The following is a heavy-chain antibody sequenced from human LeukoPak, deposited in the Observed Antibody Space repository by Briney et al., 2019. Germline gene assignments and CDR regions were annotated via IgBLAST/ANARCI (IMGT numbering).Heavy chain of an antibody. CDR2: IIPIFGTA. V-gene: IGHV1-69*13. CDR3: AREQDGYNSRDYYYYGMDV. CDR1: GGTFSSYA. D-gene: IGHD5-24*01. J-gene: IGHJ6*02. Sequence: SVKVSCKASGGTFSSYAISWVRQAPGQGLEWMGGIIPIFGTANYAQKFQGRVTITADESTSTAYMELSSLRSEDTAVYYCAREQDGYNSRDYYYYGMDVWGQGTTVTVSS.